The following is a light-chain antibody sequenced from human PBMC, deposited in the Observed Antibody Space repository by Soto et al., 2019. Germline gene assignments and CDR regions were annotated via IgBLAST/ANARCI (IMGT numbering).Light chain of an antibody. Sequence: LSCRASQSISSTQLLWYQQKPGHAPPLLIFGASSRATGIPDRFSGSGSGTDFTLTISGLQPEDFAVYYCQQYGTSPGTFGQGTKV. CDR2: GAS. V-gene: IGKV3-20*01. CDR1: QSISSTQ. CDR3: QQYGTSPGT. J-gene: IGKJ1*01.